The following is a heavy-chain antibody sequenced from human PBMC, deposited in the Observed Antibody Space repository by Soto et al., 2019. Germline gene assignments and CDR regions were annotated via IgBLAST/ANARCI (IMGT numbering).Heavy chain of an antibody. CDR1: GGSISSYY. D-gene: IGHD5-12*01. CDR2: IYYSGST. Sequence: KPSETLSLTCTVSGGSISSYYWSWIRQPPGKGLEWIGYIYYSGSTNYNPSLKSRVTISVDTSKNQFSLKLSSVTAADTAVYYCARARGGYDPFDYWGQGTLVTVSS. CDR3: ARARGGYDPFDY. V-gene: IGHV4-59*01. J-gene: IGHJ4*02.